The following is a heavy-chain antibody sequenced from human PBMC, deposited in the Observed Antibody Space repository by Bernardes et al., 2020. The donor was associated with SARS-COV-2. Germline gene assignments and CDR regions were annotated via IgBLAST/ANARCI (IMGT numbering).Heavy chain of an antibody. J-gene: IGHJ3*02. D-gene: IGHD6-13*01. CDR3: ARGIPGIAAAGI. V-gene: IGHV1-69*04. Sequence: SVKVSCKASGGTFSSYAISWVRQAPGQGLEWMGRIIPILGIANYAQKFQGRVTITADKSTSTAYMELSSLRSEDTAVYYCARGIPGIAAAGIWGQGTMVTVSS. CDR1: GGTFSSYA. CDR2: IIPILGIA.